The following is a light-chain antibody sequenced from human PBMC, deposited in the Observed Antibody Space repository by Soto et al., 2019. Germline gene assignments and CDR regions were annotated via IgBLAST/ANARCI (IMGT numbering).Light chain of an antibody. CDR2: DAS. CDR1: QDIDNY. CDR3: QQYDNLPRT. Sequence: DLQMTQSPSSLSASVGDRVTITCQASQDIDNYLNWYQQKPGKAPKLLIYDASNLETGVPSRFSGSGSGTDFTFTISSLQPEDIATYYCQQYDNLPRTFGGGTKVEIK. J-gene: IGKJ4*01. V-gene: IGKV1-33*01.